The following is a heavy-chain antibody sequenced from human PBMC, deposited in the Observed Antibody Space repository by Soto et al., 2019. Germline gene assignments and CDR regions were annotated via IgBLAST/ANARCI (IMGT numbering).Heavy chain of an antibody. CDR1: GGSFSGYY. CDR2: INHSGIT. CDR3: SRARSSVPSSRGIGYYGMDV. J-gene: IGHJ6*02. D-gene: IGHD2-2*03. V-gene: IGHV4-34*01. Sequence: QVQLQQWGAGLLKPSETLSLKCVVTGGSFSGYYWSWVRLPPGQGLEWFGEINHSGITDSNPSLRSRVTTSVDGSRNPFSLNLTSVTAAATAVYFCSRARSSVPSSRGIGYYGMDVWGHGTTVTVSS.